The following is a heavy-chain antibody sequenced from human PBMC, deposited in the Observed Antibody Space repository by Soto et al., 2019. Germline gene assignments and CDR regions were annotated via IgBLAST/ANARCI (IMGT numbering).Heavy chain of an antibody. Sequence: QVQLVQSGAEVKKPGASVKVSCKASGYTFTGYYMHWVRQAPGQGLEWMGWINPNSGGTNYAQKFQGWVTMTRDTSISTTYMELSRLRSDDTAVYYCARDMMGYDILTGYSYYYYYGMDVWGQGTTVTVSS. J-gene: IGHJ6*02. D-gene: IGHD3-9*01. V-gene: IGHV1-2*04. CDR1: GYTFTGYY. CDR3: ARDMMGYDILTGYSYYYYYGMDV. CDR2: INPNSGGT.